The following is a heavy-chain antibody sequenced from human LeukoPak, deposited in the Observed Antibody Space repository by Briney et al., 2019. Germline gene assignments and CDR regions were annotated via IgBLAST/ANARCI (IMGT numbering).Heavy chain of an antibody. J-gene: IGHJ5*02. V-gene: IGHV4-39*07. CDR2: IYCSGST. CDR3: ARDFYRDWFDP. Sequence: SETLSLTCTVSGGSISSSSYYWGWIRQPPGKGLEWIGSIYCSGSTYYNPSLKSRVTISVDTSKNQFSLKLSSVTAADTAVYYCARDFYRDWFDPWGQGTLVTVSS. CDR1: GGSISSSSYY. D-gene: IGHD1-26*01.